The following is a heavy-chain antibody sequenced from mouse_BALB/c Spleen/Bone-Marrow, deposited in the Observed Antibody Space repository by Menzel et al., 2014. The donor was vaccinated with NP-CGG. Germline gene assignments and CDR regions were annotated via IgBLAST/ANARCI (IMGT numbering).Heavy chain of an antibody. CDR2: ISDGGSYT. Sequence: EVQRVESGGGLVKPGGSLKLSCAASGFTFSDYYMYWVRQTPEKRLEWVAIISDGGSYTYYPDSVKGRFTISRDNAKNNLYLQRSSLKSDDTAMYYCARDRAYYRYDGYYYAMDYWGQGTSVTVSS. J-gene: IGHJ4*01. CDR1: GFTFSDYY. D-gene: IGHD2-14*01. V-gene: IGHV5-4*02. CDR3: ARDRAYYRYDGYYYAMDY.